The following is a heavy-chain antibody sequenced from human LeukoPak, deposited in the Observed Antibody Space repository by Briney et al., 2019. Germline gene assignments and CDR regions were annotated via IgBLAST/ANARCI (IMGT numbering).Heavy chain of an antibody. J-gene: IGHJ5*02. CDR3: ARDALVYSSGWYLNWFDT. CDR2: IILFFGTA. V-gene: IGHV1-69*06. Sequence: SVTVSCKASGGTFSSYAINWVRHPPRQGLEWMGGIILFFGTANYAQKFQGRVTITADKSTSTAYMELSSLRSEDTAVYYCARDALVYSSGWYLNWFDTWGQGTLVTVSS. D-gene: IGHD6-19*01. CDR1: GGTFSSYA.